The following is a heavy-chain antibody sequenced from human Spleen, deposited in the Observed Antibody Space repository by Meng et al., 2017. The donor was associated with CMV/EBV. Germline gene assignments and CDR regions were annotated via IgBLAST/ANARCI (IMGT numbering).Heavy chain of an antibody. CDR1: GFSLSTSGVG. D-gene: IGHD3-3*01. Sequence: QITLKESGPTLVKPXXTLTLTXTFSGFSLSTSGVGVGWIRQPPGKALEWLALIYWDDDKRYSPSLKSRLTITKDTSKNQVVLTMTNMDPVDTATYYCAHAYYDFWSGSEVDWFDPWGQGPLVTVSS. CDR3: AHAYYDFWSGSEVDWFDP. J-gene: IGHJ5*02. CDR2: IYWDDDK. V-gene: IGHV2-5*02.